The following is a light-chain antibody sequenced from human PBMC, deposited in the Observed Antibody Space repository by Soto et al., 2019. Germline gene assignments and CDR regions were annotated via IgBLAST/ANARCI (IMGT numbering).Light chain of an antibody. V-gene: IGKV1D-12*01. Sequence: AAVGDRVTLTCSASQGIGRWLAWYQQKQGKAHKLLIYAASKLQSGVPSRFSGSGSGTDFTITISSLQPEDFETYYCQQDNSFSVTFGQGTRLDIK. CDR1: QGIGRW. CDR2: AAS. CDR3: QQDNSFSVT. J-gene: IGKJ5*01.